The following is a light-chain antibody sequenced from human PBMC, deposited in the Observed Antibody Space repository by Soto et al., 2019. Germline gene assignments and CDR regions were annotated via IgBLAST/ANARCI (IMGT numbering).Light chain of an antibody. CDR1: SSDIGGYKY. CDR2: DVS. CDR3: SSYTSYNTFYVV. Sequence: QSALTQPASVSGSPGQSITISCTGTSSDIGGYKYVSWYQQYPGKAPKLMIYDVSNRPSGVSDRFSGSKSGNTASLTISGLQAEDEADYYCSSYTSYNTFYVVFGGGTKLTVL. V-gene: IGLV2-14*03. J-gene: IGLJ2*01.